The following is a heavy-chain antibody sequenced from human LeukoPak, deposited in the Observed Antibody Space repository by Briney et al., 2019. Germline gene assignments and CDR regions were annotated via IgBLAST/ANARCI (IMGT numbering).Heavy chain of an antibody. CDR3: VRGASGYYYI. CDR2: IGRTSNIE. J-gene: IGHJ4*02. CDR1: LFSFSNSV. D-gene: IGHD3-22*01. Sequence: GGSLRLSRAASLFSFSNSVMNWVGQAAGKGVEWDSSIGRTSNIEYYTESVNGRFTTSRDNAKNSLYLQRNNVRAQDKAFYYCVRGASGYYYIWGQGTLVTVSS. V-gene: IGHV3-21*06.